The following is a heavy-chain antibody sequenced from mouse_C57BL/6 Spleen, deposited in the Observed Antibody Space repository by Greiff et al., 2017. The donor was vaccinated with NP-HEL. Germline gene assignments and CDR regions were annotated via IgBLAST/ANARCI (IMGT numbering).Heavy chain of an antibody. J-gene: IGHJ4*01. CDR2: IYPGGGYT. Sequence: QVQLQQSGAELVRPGTSVKMSCKASGYTFTNYWIGWAKQRPGHGLEWIGDIYPGGGYTNYNEKFKGKATLTADKSSSTAYMQFRSLTSEDSAIYYCASGWGSPPYAMDYWGQGTSVTVSS. D-gene: IGHD1-1*01. CDR1: GYTFTNYW. CDR3: ASGWGSPPYAMDY. V-gene: IGHV1-63*01.